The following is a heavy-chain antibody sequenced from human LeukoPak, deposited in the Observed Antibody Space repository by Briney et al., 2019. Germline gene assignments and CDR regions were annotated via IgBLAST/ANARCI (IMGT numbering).Heavy chain of an antibody. Sequence: TGGSLRLSCAASGFTFSTYAMTWVRQAPGKGLEWVSVISGGGGTTYYADSVKGRFTISRDNSKNTLYLQMNSLRAEDTAIYYCAKHIGGRTAPFEYWGQGTLVTVSS. CDR3: AKHIGGRTAPFEY. CDR1: GFTFSTYA. V-gene: IGHV3-23*01. J-gene: IGHJ4*02. D-gene: IGHD1-26*01. CDR2: ISGGGGTT.